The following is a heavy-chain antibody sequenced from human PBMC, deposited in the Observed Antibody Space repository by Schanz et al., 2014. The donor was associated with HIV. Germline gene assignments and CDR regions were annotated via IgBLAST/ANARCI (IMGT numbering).Heavy chain of an antibody. V-gene: IGHV3-33*08. CDR2: IWNDGTSK. Sequence: VQLVETGGGLLQPGGSLRLSCAASGFSVSVNYMTWVRQAPGKGLEGVTLIWNDGTSKYYADSVKGRFTISRDASKNALYLQMNSLRAEDTAVYFCARAGLHDYGDSGLDYWGQGTLVTVSS. CDR1: GFSVSVNY. D-gene: IGHD4-17*01. J-gene: IGHJ4*02. CDR3: ARAGLHDYGDSGLDY.